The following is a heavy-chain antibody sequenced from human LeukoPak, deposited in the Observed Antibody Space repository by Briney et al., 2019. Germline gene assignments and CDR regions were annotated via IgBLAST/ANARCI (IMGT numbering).Heavy chain of an antibody. Sequence: GASVKVSCKASGYTFANYYIHWVRQAPGQGLEWMGGIIPIFGTANYAQKFQGRVTITADKSTSTAYMELSSLRSEDTAVYYCASQKEDYCYYYMDVWGKGTTVTVSS. CDR1: GYTFANYY. CDR3: ASQKEDYCYYYMDV. J-gene: IGHJ6*03. V-gene: IGHV1-69*06. CDR2: IIPIFGTA.